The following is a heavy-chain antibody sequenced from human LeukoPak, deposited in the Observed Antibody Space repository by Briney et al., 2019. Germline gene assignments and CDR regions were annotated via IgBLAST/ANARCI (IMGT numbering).Heavy chain of an antibody. Sequence: GGSLRLSCVTSGFIFNKYAMSWARQTPGKGLEWVARIHGHDGATYYPDSVRGRFTISRDTSKNTVFLQLNSLRAEDTAIYYCARDDAVTGGYLDFWGQGTLVSVSS. CDR3: ARDDAVTGGYLDF. CDR1: GFIFNKYA. D-gene: IGHD3-10*01. J-gene: IGHJ4*02. CDR2: IHGHDGAT. V-gene: IGHV3-23*01.